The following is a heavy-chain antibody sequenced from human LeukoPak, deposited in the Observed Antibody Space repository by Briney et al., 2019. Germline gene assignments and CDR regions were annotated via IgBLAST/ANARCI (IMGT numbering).Heavy chain of an antibody. CDR3: ARRIAARGRYYYYYMDV. V-gene: IGHV4-30-4*08. Sequence: PSETLSLTCTVSGGSISSGDYYWSWIRQPPGKGLEWIGYIYYSGSTYYNPSLKSRVTISVDTSKNQFSLKLSSVTAADTAVYYCARRIAARGRYYYYYMDVWGKGTTVTVSS. J-gene: IGHJ6*03. CDR2: IYYSGST. CDR1: GGSISSGDYY. D-gene: IGHD6-6*01.